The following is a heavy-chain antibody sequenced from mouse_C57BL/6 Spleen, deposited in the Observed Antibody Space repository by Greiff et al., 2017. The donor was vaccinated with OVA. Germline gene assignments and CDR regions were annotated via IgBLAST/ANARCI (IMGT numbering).Heavy chain of an antibody. CDR3: AREGDYGSSRYWYFDV. D-gene: IGHD1-1*01. CDR1: GFSLTSYG. CDR2: IWSGGST. J-gene: IGHJ1*03. Sequence: VKLVESGPGLVQPSQSLSITCTVSGFSLTSYGVHWVRQSPGKGLEWLGVIWSGGSTDYNAAFISRLSISKDNSKSQVFFKMNSLQADDTAIYYCAREGDYGSSRYWYFDVWGTGTTVTVSS. V-gene: IGHV2-2*01.